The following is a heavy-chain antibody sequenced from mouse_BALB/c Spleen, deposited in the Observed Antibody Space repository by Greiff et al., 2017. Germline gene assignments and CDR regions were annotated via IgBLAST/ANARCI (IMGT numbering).Heavy chain of an antibody. CDR2: ISTYYGNT. CDR3: AREYGNSDYYAMDY. J-gene: IGHJ4*01. D-gene: IGHD2-10*02. Sequence: VQLQPSGPELVRPGVSVKISCKGSGYTFTDYAMHWVKQSHAKSLEWIGVISTYYGNTNYNQKFKGKATMTVDKSSSTAYMELARLTSEDSAIYYCAREYGNSDYYAMDYWGQGTSVTVSS. CDR1: GYTFTDYA. V-gene: IGHV1-67*01.